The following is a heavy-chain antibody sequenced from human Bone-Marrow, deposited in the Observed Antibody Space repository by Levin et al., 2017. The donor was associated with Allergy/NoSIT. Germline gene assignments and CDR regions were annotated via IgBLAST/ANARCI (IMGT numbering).Heavy chain of an antibody. CDR3: TARDAWFAY. CDR2: IKSKTDGGTT. D-gene: IGHD5-24*01. Sequence: PGGSLRLSCVASGLIFNNAWMTWVRQLPGKGLEWVGRIKSKTDGGTTDYAAPVKGRFSISRDDSKNTLFLQMHSLQSEDTGIYYCTARDAWFAYWGQGTLVTVSS. J-gene: IGHJ4*02. V-gene: IGHV3-15*01. CDR1: GLIFNNAW.